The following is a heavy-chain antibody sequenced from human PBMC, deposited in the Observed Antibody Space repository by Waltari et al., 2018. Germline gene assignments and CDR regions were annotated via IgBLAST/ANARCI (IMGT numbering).Heavy chain of an antibody. D-gene: IGHD4-4*01. CDR1: GYTFTGHY. V-gene: IGHV1-2*02. CDR2: INPNSGGT. Sequence: QVQLVQSGAEVKKPGASVKVSCKASGYTFTGHYIHWVRQAPGQGLEWLGRINPNSGGTNFAQKFQGRVTMTRDTSINTAYMELSSLRSDDTAVYYCARDRDFVGNSAWCFDYWGPGTLVTVSS. CDR3: ARDRDFVGNSAWCFDY. J-gene: IGHJ4*02.